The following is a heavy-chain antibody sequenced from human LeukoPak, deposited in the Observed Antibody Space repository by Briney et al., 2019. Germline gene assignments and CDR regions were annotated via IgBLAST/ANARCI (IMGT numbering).Heavy chain of an antibody. CDR1: GLTISSYS. J-gene: IGHJ4*02. V-gene: IGHV3-48*01. CDR2: ISSSSSTI. Sequence: TGGSLRLSCAASGLTISSYSMNWVRQAPGKGLQWVSYISSSSSTIYYADSVKGRFTISRDNAKNSLYLQMNSLRAEDTAVYYCVKVAPSDYYDTTGYWGDHWGQGTLVTVSS. D-gene: IGHD3-22*01. CDR3: VKVAPSDYYDTTGYWGDH.